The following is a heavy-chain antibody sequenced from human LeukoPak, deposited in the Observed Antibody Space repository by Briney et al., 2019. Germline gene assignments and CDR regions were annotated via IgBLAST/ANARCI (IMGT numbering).Heavy chain of an antibody. Sequence: PSETLSLTCTVSGGSISSYYWSWIRQPPGKGLEWIGYIYYSGSTNYNPSLKSRVTISVDTPKNQFPLKLSSVTAADTAVYYCARDIVVVPAATDYYYYMDVWGKGTTVTVSS. J-gene: IGHJ6*03. CDR3: ARDIVVVPAATDYYYYMDV. D-gene: IGHD2-2*01. CDR1: GGSISSYY. CDR2: IYYSGST. V-gene: IGHV4-59*01.